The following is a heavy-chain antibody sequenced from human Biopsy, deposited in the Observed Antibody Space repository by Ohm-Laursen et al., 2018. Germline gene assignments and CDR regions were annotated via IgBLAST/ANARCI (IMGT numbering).Heavy chain of an antibody. CDR3: ARSVGIMAAPIDY. D-gene: IGHD3-16*01. CDR2: ISASGATP. J-gene: IGHJ4*02. Sequence: SLRLSCAASGFSFSEYAMSWVRQAPGQGLEWLSAISASGATPYYADSVRGRFTISRDNAKNSLYLQMNSLRVEDTAVYYCARSVGIMAAPIDYWGQGTLVAVSS. CDR1: GFSFSEYA. V-gene: IGHV3-11*01.